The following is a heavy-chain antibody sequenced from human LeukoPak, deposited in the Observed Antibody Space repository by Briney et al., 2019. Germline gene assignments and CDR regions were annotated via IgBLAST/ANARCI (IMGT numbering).Heavy chain of an antibody. J-gene: IGHJ4*02. Sequence: SETLSLTCTVSGGSISSYYWSWIRQPAGKGLEWIGRIYTSGSTNYNPSLKSRVTMSVDTSKNQFSLKLSSVTAADTAVYYCARAVDYYDSGGYCYYFDYWGQGTLVTVSS. CDR3: ARAVDYYDSGGYCYYFDY. D-gene: IGHD3-22*01. CDR2: IYTSGST. V-gene: IGHV4-4*07. CDR1: GGSISSYY.